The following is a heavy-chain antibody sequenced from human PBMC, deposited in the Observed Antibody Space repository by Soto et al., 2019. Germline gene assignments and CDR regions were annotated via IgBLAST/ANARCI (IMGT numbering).Heavy chain of an antibody. Sequence: QVPLVESGGGVVQPGRALRLSCAASGFTFSSYGLHWVRQAPGKGLEWVAVIWYDGSNKYYADSVKGRFTISRDNSKNTLYLQMNSLRAEDTAVYYCARDGTSGYENWFDPWGQGTLVTVSS. CDR2: IWYDGSNK. CDR1: GFTFSSYG. CDR3: ARDGTSGYENWFDP. J-gene: IGHJ5*02. D-gene: IGHD5-12*01. V-gene: IGHV3-33*01.